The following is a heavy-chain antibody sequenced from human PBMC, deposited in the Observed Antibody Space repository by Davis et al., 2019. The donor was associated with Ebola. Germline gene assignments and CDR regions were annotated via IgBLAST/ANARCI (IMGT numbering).Heavy chain of an antibody. CDR3: ARSRGGDVYTFVDS. D-gene: IGHD5-24*01. Sequence: GESLKISCAASGFSFSSYGMHWVRQAPGKGLEWVSFIWSDGSNKYYADSVKGRFTTSRDNSKNTVYLQMNSLRVEDTAVYYCARSRGGDVYTFVDSWGQGTLVTVSS. J-gene: IGHJ4*02. CDR1: GFSFSSYG. CDR2: IWSDGSNK. V-gene: IGHV3-33*01.